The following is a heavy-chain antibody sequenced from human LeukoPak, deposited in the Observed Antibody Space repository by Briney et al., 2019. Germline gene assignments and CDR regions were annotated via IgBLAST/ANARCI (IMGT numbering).Heavy chain of an antibody. J-gene: IGHJ3*02. D-gene: IGHD1-26*01. Sequence: GGSLRLSCAGSGFTFSSYAINWVRQAPGKGLEWVSAIRTSSSATYYADSVKGRFATSRDDSRSTVFLQMNSLRAEDTAVYYCARGRVGALLHALDIWGQGTLVAVSS. CDR2: IRTSSSAT. V-gene: IGHV3-23*01. CDR3: ARGRVGALLHALDI. CDR1: GFTFSSYA.